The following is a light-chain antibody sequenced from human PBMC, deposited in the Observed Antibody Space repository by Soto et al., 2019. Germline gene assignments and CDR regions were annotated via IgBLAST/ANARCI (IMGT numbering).Light chain of an antibody. CDR2: EVS. CDR3: SLYTSENAYV. V-gene: IGLV2-18*01. J-gene: IGLJ1*01. Sequence: QSVLTQPPSVSGSPGQSVTISCTGTSTYFVSYNRVSWYQQPPGTAPKLMIYEVSKRPSGVPDRFSGSKSGNTASLTISGLQAADEADYYCSLYTSENAYVFGTGTKLTVL. CDR1: STYFVSYNR.